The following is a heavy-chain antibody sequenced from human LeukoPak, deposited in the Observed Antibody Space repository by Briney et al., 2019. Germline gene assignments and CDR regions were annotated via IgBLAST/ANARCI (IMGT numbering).Heavy chain of an antibody. CDR1: GYTFTSYG. J-gene: IGHJ4*02. D-gene: IGHD1-26*01. CDR3: ARASGSYVGDYFDY. Sequence: SVKVSCKASGYTFTSYGISWVRQAPGQGLEWMGRIIPILGIANYAQKFQGRVTITADESTSTAYMELSSLRSEDTAVYYCARASGSYVGDYFDYWGQGTLVTVSS. CDR2: IIPILGIA. V-gene: IGHV1-69*04.